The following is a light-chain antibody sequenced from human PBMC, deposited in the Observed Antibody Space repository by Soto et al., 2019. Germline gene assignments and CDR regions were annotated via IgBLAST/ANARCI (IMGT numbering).Light chain of an antibody. CDR2: AAS. CDR1: QGTSNF. J-gene: IGKJ1*01. V-gene: IGKV1-27*01. Sequence: DIQMTQSPPSLSASVGDRVTITCRASQGTSNFLAWYQQKPGTPPKLLISAASTLQSGVSSRFSGSGSGTDFTLTISSFQPGDVATYYCQKYNSAPRTFGQGTKVEI. CDR3: QKYNSAPRT.